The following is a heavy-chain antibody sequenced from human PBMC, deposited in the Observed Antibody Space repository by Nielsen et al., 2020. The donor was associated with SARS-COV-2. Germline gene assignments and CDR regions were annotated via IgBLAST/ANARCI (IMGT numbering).Heavy chain of an antibody. V-gene: IGHV3-11*03. CDR1: GFTFSDYY. D-gene: IGHD3-3*01. Sequence: GGSLSLSCAASGFTFSDYYMSWIRQAPGKGLEWVSYISSSSSYTNYADSVKGRFTISRDNAKNSLYLQMNSLRAEDTAVYYCARYGGTIFAGHFDYWGQGTLVTVSS. CDR2: ISSSSSYT. CDR3: ARYGGTIFAGHFDY. J-gene: IGHJ4*02.